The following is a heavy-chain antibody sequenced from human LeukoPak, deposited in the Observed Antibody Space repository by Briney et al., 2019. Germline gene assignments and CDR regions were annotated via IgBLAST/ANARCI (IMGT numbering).Heavy chain of an antibody. V-gene: IGHV6-1*01. Sequence: SQTLSLTCVISGDRVSNNAGNWVRQTPSGGLECLGRTYYNSKWYNDYAESVKSRISISPDTSKNQFSLQLNSVTPEDTAVYYCARGWTRDGFNIWSQGTMVTVSS. CDR3: ARGWTRDGFNI. CDR2: TYYNSKWYN. D-gene: IGHD3/OR15-3a*01. CDR1: GDRVSNNA. J-gene: IGHJ3*02.